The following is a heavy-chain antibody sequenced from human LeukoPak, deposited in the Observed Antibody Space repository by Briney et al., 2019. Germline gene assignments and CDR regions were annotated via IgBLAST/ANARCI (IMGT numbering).Heavy chain of an antibody. CDR3: ARDRIIYGSGICYYMDV. CDR1: GFTFSSYS. V-gene: IGHV3-48*04. Sequence: GGSLRLSCAASGFTFSSYSMNWVRQAPGKGLEWVSYISSSSSTIYYADSVKGRFTISRDNAKNSLYLQMNNLRAEDTALYYCARDRIIYGSGICYYMDVWGKGTTVTVSS. J-gene: IGHJ6*03. CDR2: ISSSSSTI. D-gene: IGHD3-10*01.